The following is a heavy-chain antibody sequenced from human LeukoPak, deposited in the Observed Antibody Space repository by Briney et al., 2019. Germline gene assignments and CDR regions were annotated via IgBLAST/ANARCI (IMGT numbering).Heavy chain of an antibody. J-gene: IGHJ6*02. CDR3: ARGGRYDFWSGYGPDGMDV. V-gene: IGHV3-30*04. CDR1: GFTFSSYA. D-gene: IGHD3-3*01. CDR2: ISYGGSNK. Sequence: GGSLRLSCAASGFTFSSYAMHWVRQAPGKGLEWVAVISYGGSNKYYADSVKGRFTISRDNSKNTLSLQMNSLRAEDTAVYYCARGGRYDFWSGYGPDGMDVWAKGPRSPSP.